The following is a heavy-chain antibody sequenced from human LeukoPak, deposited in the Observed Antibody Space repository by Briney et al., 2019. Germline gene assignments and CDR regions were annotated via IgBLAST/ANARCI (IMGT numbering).Heavy chain of an antibody. D-gene: IGHD4-23*01. Sequence: KPSETQSLTCAVSGYSISSGYYWGWIRQPPGKGLEWIGSIYHSGSTYYNPSLKSRVTISVDTSKNQFSLKLSSVTAADTAVYYCARHGNADWFDPWGQGTLVTVSS. CDR2: IYHSGST. V-gene: IGHV4-38-2*01. J-gene: IGHJ5*02. CDR3: ARHGNADWFDP. CDR1: GYSISSGYY.